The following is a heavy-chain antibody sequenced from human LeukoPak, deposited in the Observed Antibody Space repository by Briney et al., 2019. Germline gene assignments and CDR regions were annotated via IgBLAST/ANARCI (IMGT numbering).Heavy chain of an antibody. CDR3: ARGRVPLIGGYSYGYVDY. D-gene: IGHD5-18*01. V-gene: IGHV3-66*01. J-gene: IGHJ4*02. CDR1: GFTVSSNY. CDR2: IYSGGST. Sequence: GGSPRLSCAASGFTVSSNYMSWVRQAPGKGLEWVSVIYSGGSTYYADSVKGRFTISRDNSKNTLYLQMNSLRAEDTAVYYCARGRVPLIGGYSYGYVDYWGQGTLVTVSS.